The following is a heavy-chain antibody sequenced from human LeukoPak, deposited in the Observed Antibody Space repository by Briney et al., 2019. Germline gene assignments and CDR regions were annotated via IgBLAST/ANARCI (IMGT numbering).Heavy chain of an antibody. Sequence: SETLSLTCTVSGGSISSSSYSWGWIRQPPGKGLEWIGSISYSGSTYYNPSLKSRVTISVDTSKNQFSLKLSSVTAADTAVYYCARCILGAGTYYFDYWGQGTPVTVSS. CDR2: ISYSGST. V-gene: IGHV4-39*01. CDR3: ARCILGAGTYYFDY. J-gene: IGHJ4*02. D-gene: IGHD1-1*01. CDR1: GGSISSSSYS.